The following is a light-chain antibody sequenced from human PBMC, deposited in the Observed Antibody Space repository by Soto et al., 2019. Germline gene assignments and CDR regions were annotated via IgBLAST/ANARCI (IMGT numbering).Light chain of an antibody. V-gene: IGLV2-14*01. J-gene: IGLJ1*01. CDR3: SSYTSSSTRV. CDR2: EVS. Sequence: LTHPAPVPGSPGQWITISATATSSDVGGYNYVSWYQQHPGKAPKLMIYEVSNRPSGVSNRFSGSKSGNTASLTISGLQAEDEADYYCSSYTSSSTRVFGTGTKVTVL. CDR1: SSDVGGYNY.